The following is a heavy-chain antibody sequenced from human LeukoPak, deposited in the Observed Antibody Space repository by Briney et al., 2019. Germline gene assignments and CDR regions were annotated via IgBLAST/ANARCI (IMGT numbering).Heavy chain of an antibody. CDR1: GFTFSTYG. CDR3: AKDLSGYSTTWSPGYMDV. D-gene: IGHD3-9*01. J-gene: IGHJ6*03. V-gene: IGHV3-30*02. Sequence: GGSLRLSCAASGFTFSTYGMHWVRRAPGRGLEWVAFIRFDGSDKYADSVKGRFTLPRDNSKNTLSLRLDSLRPDDTAVYYCAKDLSGYSTTWSPGYMDVWGEGTTVIVSS. CDR2: IRFDGSDK.